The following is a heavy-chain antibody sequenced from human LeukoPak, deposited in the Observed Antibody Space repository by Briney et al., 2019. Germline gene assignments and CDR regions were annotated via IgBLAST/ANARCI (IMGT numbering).Heavy chain of an antibody. CDR3: ARDISISWFYS. CDR1: GASISSDSNY. D-gene: IGHD3-3*02. V-gene: IGHV4-39*07. J-gene: IGHJ5*01. CDR2: IYHTGST. Sequence: PETLSLTCTVSGASISSDSNYWAWVRQPPGKGLQWIGSIYHTGSTFYNPSLMSRVSISIDSSKNQFSLKLSSVTVADTALYYCARDISISWFYSWGQGTLVSVSS.